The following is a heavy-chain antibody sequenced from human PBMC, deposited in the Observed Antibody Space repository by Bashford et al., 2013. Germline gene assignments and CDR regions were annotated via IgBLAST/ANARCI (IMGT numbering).Heavy chain of an antibody. CDR3: ARARQQFCTGITCHNWFDP. CDR2: IDSDGRNT. Sequence: VRQAPGKGLVWVSRIDSDGRNTIYADSVKGRFTISRDNAKNTLYLQMSGLRVEDTAVYYCARARQQFCTGITCHNWFDPWGQGTLVTVSS. V-gene: IGHV3-74*01. J-gene: IGHJ5*02. D-gene: IGHD2-8*02.